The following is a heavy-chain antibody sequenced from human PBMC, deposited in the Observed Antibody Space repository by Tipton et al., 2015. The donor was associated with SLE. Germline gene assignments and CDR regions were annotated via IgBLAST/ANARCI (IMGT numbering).Heavy chain of an antibody. Sequence: TLSLTCTVSGGSIGSYYWSWIRQPPGKGLEWIGYIYYSGSTNYNPSLKSRVTISVDTSKNQFSLKLSSVTAADTAVYYCAGGVTMSRGNWFDPWGQGTLVTVSS. J-gene: IGHJ5*02. CDR1: GGSIGSYY. CDR2: IYYSGST. D-gene: IGHD3-22*01. V-gene: IGHV4-59*01. CDR3: AGGVTMSRGNWFDP.